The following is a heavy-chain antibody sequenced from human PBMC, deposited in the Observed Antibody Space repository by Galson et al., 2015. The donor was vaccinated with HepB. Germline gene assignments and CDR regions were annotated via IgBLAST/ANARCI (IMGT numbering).Heavy chain of an antibody. Sequence: SLRLSCAASGFTFTSYAMSWVRQGPGRRLEWVPTITGSSGLTNYADSVKGRFTVSRDNSKNTLFLQMSSLRVEDTGVYYCARPRGDSFNMVRGLSWGQGILVTVS. J-gene: IGHJ5*02. CDR3: ARPRGDSFNMVRGLS. D-gene: IGHD3-10*01. V-gene: IGHV3-23*01. CDR1: GFTFTSYA. CDR2: ITGSSGLT.